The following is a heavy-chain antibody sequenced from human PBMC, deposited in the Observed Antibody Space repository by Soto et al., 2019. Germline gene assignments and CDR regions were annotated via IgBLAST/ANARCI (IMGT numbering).Heavy chain of an antibody. CDR3: ASADIVGATYYYYYGMDV. Sequence: ASVKVSCKASGGTFSSYAISWVRQAPGQGLEWMGGIIPIFGTANYAQKFQGRVTITADESTSTAYMELSSLRSEDTAVYYCASADIVGATYYYYYGMDVWGQGTTVTVSS. D-gene: IGHD1-26*01. CDR2: IIPIFGTA. V-gene: IGHV1-69*13. CDR1: GGTFSSYA. J-gene: IGHJ6*02.